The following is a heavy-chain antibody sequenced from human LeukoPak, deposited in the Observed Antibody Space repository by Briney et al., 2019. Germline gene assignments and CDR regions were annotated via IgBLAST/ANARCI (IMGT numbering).Heavy chain of an antibody. V-gene: IGHV4-59*01. CDR2: IYNSGST. J-gene: IGHJ4*02. D-gene: IGHD2-15*01. CDR3: ARIRNRPACGLPYFDS. Sequence: SETLSLTCTVSNDSISTFYWSWVRQPPDKGLECIGYIYNSGSTDYNPSLKSRVTISVDTSKNQFSLKLRSVSAADTAVYYCARIRNRPACGLPYFDSWGQGTLVTVSS. CDR1: NDSISTFY.